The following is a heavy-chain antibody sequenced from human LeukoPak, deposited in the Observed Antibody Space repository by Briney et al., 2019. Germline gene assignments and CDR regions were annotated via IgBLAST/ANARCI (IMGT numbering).Heavy chain of an antibody. CDR3: ARDAAGLLDH. V-gene: IGHV3-30*04. J-gene: IGHJ4*02. Sequence: LGGSLRLSCAASGFTFSSYAMHWVRQAPGKGLEWVAVISYDGSNKYYADSVKGRFTISRDNSKNTLYLQMNSLRAEDTAVYYCARDAAGLLDHWGQGTLVTVSS. D-gene: IGHD6-25*01. CDR2: ISYDGSNK. CDR1: GFTFSSYA.